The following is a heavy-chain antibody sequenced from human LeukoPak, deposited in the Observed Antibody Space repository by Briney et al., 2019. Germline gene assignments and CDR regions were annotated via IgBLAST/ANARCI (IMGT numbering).Heavy chain of an antibody. D-gene: IGHD2-2*01. J-gene: IGHJ4*02. V-gene: IGHV3-7*03. Sequence: GTLSLTCAVSGGSISSNNWWSWVRQSPGKGLEWVASIKEDGSERQYVDSVKGRFSISRDNTKGSLFLQLNSLRAEDTAVYYCAKDLGAAMNYWGQGTLVTVSS. CDR2: IKEDGSER. CDR1: GGSISSNNW. CDR3: AKDLGAAMNY.